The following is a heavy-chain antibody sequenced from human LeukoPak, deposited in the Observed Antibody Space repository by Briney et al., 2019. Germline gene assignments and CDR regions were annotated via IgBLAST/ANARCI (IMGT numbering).Heavy chain of an antibody. V-gene: IGHV4-59*01. J-gene: IGHJ4*02. Sequence: SETLSLTCTVSGGSISSYYWSWIRQPPGKGLEWIGYIYYSGSTNYNPSLKSRVTISVDTSKNQFSLKLSSVTAADTAVYYCARAPPSWDTAKGQFDYWGQGTLVTVSS. D-gene: IGHD5-18*01. CDR3: ARAPPSWDTAKGQFDY. CDR1: GGSISSYY. CDR2: IYYSGST.